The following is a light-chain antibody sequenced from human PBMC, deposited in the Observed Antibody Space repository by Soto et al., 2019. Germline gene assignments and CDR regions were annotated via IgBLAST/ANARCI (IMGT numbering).Light chain of an antibody. CDR3: QKYNSYYT. CDR2: DDS. Sequence: DLQMTQSPSTLSASVGDRVTITCRASQRISSWLAWYQQNPGKAPKLLIYDDSILESGVPARVSGRGSGTELTLILSSLQTDDFATYYCQKYNSYYTSGQGTPLEIK. J-gene: IGKJ2*01. CDR1: QRISSW. V-gene: IGKV1-5*01.